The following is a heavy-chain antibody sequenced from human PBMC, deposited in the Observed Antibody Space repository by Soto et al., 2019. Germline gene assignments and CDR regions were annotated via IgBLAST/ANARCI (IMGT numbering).Heavy chain of an antibody. V-gene: IGHV1-3*01. CDR3: ARGSREIVVDPNSGLDP. CDR2: INAGNGNT. J-gene: IGHJ5*02. Sequence: ASVKVSCKASGYSFTDYVIHWVRQAPGQRLEWMGWINAGNGNTKYLQKFQARVTITRDTSASTAYMEVTSLTSEDTGVYYCARGSREIVVDPNSGLDPWGQGTLVTVSS. CDR1: GYSFTDYV. D-gene: IGHD3-22*01.